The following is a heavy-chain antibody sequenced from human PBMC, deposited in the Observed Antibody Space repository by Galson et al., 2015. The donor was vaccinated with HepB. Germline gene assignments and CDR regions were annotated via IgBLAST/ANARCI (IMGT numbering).Heavy chain of an antibody. CDR2: IKPDGSEK. V-gene: IGHV3-7*01. J-gene: IGHJ4*02. CDR3: AKDPRNIVMGPYYFDY. Sequence: SLRLSCAASGFTFSTYWMSWVRQTPGKGLEWVANIKPDGSEKYYADSVKGRFTISRDNSKNTLYLQMNSLRAEDTAVYYCAKDPRNIVMGPYYFDYWGQGTLVTVSS. CDR1: GFTFSTYW. D-gene: IGHD2-21*01.